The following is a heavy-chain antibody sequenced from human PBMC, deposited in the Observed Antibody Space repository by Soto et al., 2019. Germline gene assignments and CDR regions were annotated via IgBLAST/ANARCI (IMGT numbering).Heavy chain of an antibody. CDR2: INGGNGNT. Sequence: QVHLVQSGAEEKQPGASVKISCKASGYSFTDSAMNWVRQAPGQRLEWMGWINGGNGNTKYSQNFQVRVTITRDSSASTAYMELSSLTSEDTAVYYCAKGVWSGTSRPYYLDYWGQGTLVTVSS. V-gene: IGHV1-3*05. J-gene: IGHJ4*02. D-gene: IGHD3-3*01. CDR1: GYSFTDSA. CDR3: AKGVWSGTSRPYYLDY.